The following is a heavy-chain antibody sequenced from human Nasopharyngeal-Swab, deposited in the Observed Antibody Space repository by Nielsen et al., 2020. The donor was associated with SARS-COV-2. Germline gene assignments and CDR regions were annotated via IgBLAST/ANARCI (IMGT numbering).Heavy chain of an antibody. CDR3: ASVDTAMVALDY. J-gene: IGHJ4*02. D-gene: IGHD5-18*01. CDR2: INHSGST. V-gene: IGHV4-34*01. CDR1: GGSFSGYY. Sequence: SETLSLTRAVYGGSFSGYYWSWIRQPPGKGLEWIGEINHSGSTNYNPSLKSRVTISVDTSKNQFSLKLSSVTAADTAVYYCASVDTAMVALDYWGQGTLVTVSS.